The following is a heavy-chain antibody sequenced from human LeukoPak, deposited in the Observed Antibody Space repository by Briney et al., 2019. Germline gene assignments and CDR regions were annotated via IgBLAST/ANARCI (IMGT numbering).Heavy chain of an antibody. Sequence: GGSLRLSCAASGFTFDDYAMHWVRQAPGKGLEWVSGITWNSGSIGYADSVKGRFTISRDNAKNSLYLQMNSLRAEDTALYYCAKSFSYYYDSSGYPHFDYWGQGTLVTVSS. CDR3: AKSFSYYYDSSGYPHFDY. CDR1: GFTFDDYA. D-gene: IGHD3-22*01. V-gene: IGHV3-9*01. CDR2: ITWNSGSI. J-gene: IGHJ4*02.